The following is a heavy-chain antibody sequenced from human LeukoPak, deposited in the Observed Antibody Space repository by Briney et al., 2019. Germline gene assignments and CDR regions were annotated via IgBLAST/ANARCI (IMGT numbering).Heavy chain of an antibody. D-gene: IGHD3-10*01. CDR3: ARDRAVRGPYYFDY. J-gene: IGHJ4*02. CDR2: IYYSGST. CDR1: GGSISSYY. V-gene: IGHV4-59*12. Sequence: SETLSLTCTVSGGSISSYYWSWIRQPPGKGLEWIGYIYYSGSTYYNPSLKSRVTISVDTSKNQFSLKLSSVTAADTAVYYCARDRAVRGPYYFDYWGQGTLVTVSS.